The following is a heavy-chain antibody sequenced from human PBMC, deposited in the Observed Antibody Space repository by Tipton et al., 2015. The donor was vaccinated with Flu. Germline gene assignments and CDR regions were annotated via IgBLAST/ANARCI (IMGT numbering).Heavy chain of an antibody. CDR3: VRQPYLGDYGGYFDY. CDR2: IYPGDSDT. D-gene: IGHD4-17*01. J-gene: IGHJ4*02. V-gene: IGHV5-51*01. Sequence: QLVQSGAEVKKPGESLKISCKGSGYSFTSYWIGWVRQMPGKGLEWMGIIYPGDSDTRYSPSFQGQVAISADKSISTAYLQWSSLKASDTAMYYCVRQPYLGDYGGYFDYWGQGTLVTVSS. CDR1: GYSFTSYW.